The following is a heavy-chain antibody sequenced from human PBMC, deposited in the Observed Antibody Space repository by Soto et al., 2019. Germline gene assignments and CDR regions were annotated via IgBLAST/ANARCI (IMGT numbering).Heavy chain of an antibody. CDR2: ISSTTNYI. Sequence: GGSLRLSCAASGFTFTRYSMNWFRQAPGKGLEWVSSISSTTNYIYYADSMKGRFTVSRDNAKNSVYLEMNSLSAEDTAVYYCARESEDLTSNFDYWGQGTLVTVSS. CDR3: ARESEDLTSNFDY. V-gene: IGHV3-21*01. J-gene: IGHJ4*02. CDR1: GFTFTRYS.